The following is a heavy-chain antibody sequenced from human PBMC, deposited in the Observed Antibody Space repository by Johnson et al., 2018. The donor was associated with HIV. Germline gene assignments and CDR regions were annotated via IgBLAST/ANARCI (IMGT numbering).Heavy chain of an antibody. V-gene: IGHV3-13*01. D-gene: IGHD1-26*01. CDR2: IGTTGDT. CDR1: GFTFNSYA. CDR3: AKAVGGYAFDI. Sequence: VQLVESGGGVVQPGRSLRLSCGASGFTFNSYAIHWVRQATGEGLQWVSVIGTTGDTYYVVSVKGRFTVSRDNAKNTLYLQMNSLRAEDTAIYYCAKAVGGYAFDIWGQGTMVTVSS. J-gene: IGHJ3*02.